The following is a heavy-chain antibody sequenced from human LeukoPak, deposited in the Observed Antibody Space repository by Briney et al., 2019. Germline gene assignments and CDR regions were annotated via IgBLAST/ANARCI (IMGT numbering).Heavy chain of an antibody. V-gene: IGHV1-8*03. Sequence: ASVKVSCKSSGYTFTSYVIYWVRQATGQGLEWMGRMNPNSGNTGYAQKFQSRVTITRNTSISTAYMELSSLRSEDTAMYYCARVDRITGYHEAVDYWGQGTLVTVSS. J-gene: IGHJ4*02. D-gene: IGHD1-14*01. CDR3: ARVDRITGYHEAVDY. CDR2: MNPNSGNT. CDR1: GYTFTSYV.